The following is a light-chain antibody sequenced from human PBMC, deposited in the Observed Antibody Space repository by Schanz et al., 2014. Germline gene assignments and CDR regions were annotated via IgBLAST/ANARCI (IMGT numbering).Light chain of an antibody. CDR1: SSDVGGYNN. V-gene: IGLV2-8*01. Sequence: QSVLTQPASVSGSPGQSITISCTGTSSDVGGYNNVSWYQQHPGKAPKIMIYEVSKRHGGVPDLYSGSKYGNTASMTVSGLQAEDEGDYYSCSYAARNKWVFGGGTKLTVL. CDR2: EVS. J-gene: IGLJ3*02. CDR3: CSYAARNKWV.